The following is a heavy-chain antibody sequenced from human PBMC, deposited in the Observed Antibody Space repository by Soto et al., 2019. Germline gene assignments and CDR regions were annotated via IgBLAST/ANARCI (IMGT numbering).Heavy chain of an antibody. CDR3: ARAPNPIFGVVPNRPFDY. D-gene: IGHD3-3*01. V-gene: IGHV3-66*01. Sequence: GGSLRLSCAASGFTVSSNYMSWVRQAPGKGLEWVSVIYSGGSTYYADSVKGRFTISRDNSKNTLYLQMNSLRAEDTAVYYCARAPNPIFGVVPNRPFDYWGQGTLVTVSS. J-gene: IGHJ4*02. CDR2: IYSGGST. CDR1: GFTVSSNY.